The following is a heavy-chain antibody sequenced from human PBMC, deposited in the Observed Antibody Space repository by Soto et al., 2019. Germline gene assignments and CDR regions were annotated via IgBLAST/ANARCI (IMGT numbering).Heavy chain of an antibody. CDR2: IKQDGSEK. CDR3: ASRVPDHVYYGVLDY. J-gene: IGHJ4*02. D-gene: IGHD3-3*01. V-gene: IGHV3-7*03. Sequence: EVQLVESGGGLVQPGGSLRLSCTASGLTFSRHWMSWVRQAPGKWLEWVANIKQDGSEKYYVDSVKGRFTISRDNAKNSLFLQMISLRDEDTAVYYCASRVPDHVYYGVLDYCGQGALVTVSP. CDR1: GLTFSRHW.